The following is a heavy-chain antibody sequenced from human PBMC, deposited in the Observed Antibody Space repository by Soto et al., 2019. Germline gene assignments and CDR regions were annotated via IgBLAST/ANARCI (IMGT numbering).Heavy chain of an antibody. CDR2: ISGSGGST. D-gene: IGHD6-19*01. CDR1: GFTFSSYA. V-gene: IGHV3-23*01. Sequence: EVQLLESGGGLVQPGGSLRLSCAASGFTFSSYAMSWVRQAPGKGLEWVSAISGSGGSTYYADSVKGRSTISRDNSKNTLYLQMNSLRAEDTAVYYCAISGYSSGWYGYFQHWGQGTLVTVSS. J-gene: IGHJ1*01. CDR3: AISGYSSGWYGYFQH.